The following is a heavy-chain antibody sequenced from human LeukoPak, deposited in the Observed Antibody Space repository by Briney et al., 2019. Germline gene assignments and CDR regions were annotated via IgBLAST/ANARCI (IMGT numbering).Heavy chain of an antibody. J-gene: IGHJ4*02. Sequence: GGSLRLSCAASGFTFSSYAMSWVRQAPGKGLEWVSAISGSGGSTYYADSVKGRFTISGDNSKNTLYLQMNSLRAEDTAVYYCAKGHYYDSSGYLGFDYWGQGTLVTVSS. CDR2: ISGSGGST. V-gene: IGHV3-23*01. D-gene: IGHD3-22*01. CDR1: GFTFSSYA. CDR3: AKGHYYDSSGYLGFDY.